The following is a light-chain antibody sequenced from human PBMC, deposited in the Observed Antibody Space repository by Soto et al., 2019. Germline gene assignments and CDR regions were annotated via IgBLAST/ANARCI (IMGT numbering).Light chain of an antibody. Sequence: DIQMRPSPCSLSAYVGARVTITCRASQSISSYLNWYQQKPGKATKLLIYAASSLQSGVPSRFSGSGSGTDFTLTISSLQPEEFATYYCKQSYSTPFTVGPGTKVDIK. CDR3: KQSYSTPFT. V-gene: IGKV1-39*01. CDR2: AAS. CDR1: QSISSY. J-gene: IGKJ3*01.